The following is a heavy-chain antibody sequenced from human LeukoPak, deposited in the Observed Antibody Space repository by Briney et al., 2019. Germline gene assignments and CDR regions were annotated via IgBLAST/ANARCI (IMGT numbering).Heavy chain of an antibody. J-gene: IGHJ6*02. V-gene: IGHV1-46*01. CDR1: GYTFTNYF. Sequence: ASVKVSCKASGYTFTNYFMHWVRQVPGQGLEWMGVINPTGGGTTYAQRFQGRVTMTEDTSTDTAYMELSSQRSEDTAVYYCATTGGNYYYYGMDVWGQGTTVTVSS. CDR2: INPTGGGT. D-gene: IGHD1-1*01. CDR3: ATTGGNYYYYGMDV.